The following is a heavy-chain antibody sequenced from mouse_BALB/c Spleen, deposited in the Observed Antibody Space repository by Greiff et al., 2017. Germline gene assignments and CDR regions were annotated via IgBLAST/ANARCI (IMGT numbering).Heavy chain of an antibody. V-gene: IGHV5-17*02. Sequence: EVQLVESGGGLVQPGGSRKLSCAASGFTFSSFGMHWVRQAPEKGLEWVAYISSGSSTIYYADPVKGRFTISRDNPKNTLFLQMTSLRSEDTAMYYCARIEALSGAMDYWGQGTSGTVSS. CDR2: ISSGSSTI. D-gene: IGHD4-1*01. CDR1: GFTFSSFG. J-gene: IGHJ4*01. CDR3: ARIEALSGAMDY.